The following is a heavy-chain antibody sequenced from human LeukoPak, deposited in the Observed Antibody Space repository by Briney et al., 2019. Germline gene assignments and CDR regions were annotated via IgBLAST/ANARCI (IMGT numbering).Heavy chain of an antibody. J-gene: IGHJ4*02. D-gene: IGHD6-6*01. V-gene: IGHV3-21*01. CDR2: ISSSTSYI. CDR1: GFTFSGYS. CDR3: ARDPESSSSPLDY. Sequence: GGSLRLSCAASGFTFSGYSMNWVRQAPGKGLEWVSSISSSTSYIYYTDSVKGRFTISRDNAKNSLYLQMNSLRAEDTAVYYCARDPESSSSPLDYWGQGTLATVSS.